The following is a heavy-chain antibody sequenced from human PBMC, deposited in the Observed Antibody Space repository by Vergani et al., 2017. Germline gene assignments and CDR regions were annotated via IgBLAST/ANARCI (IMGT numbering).Heavy chain of an antibody. CDR2: INPNSGGT. D-gene: IGHD5-12*01. J-gene: IGHJ5*02. V-gene: IGHV1-2*02. Sequence: QVQLVQSGAEVKKPGASVKVSCKASGYTFTGYYMHSVRQAPGQGLEWMGWINPNSGGTNYAQKFQGRVTMTRDTSISTAYMELSRLRSDDTAVYYCARDRKVPEDRMATINWFDPWGQGTLVTVSS. CDR3: ARDRKVPEDRMATINWFDP. CDR1: GYTFTGYY.